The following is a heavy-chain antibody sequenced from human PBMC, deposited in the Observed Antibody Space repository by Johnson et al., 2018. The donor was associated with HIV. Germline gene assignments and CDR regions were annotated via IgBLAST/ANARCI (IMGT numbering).Heavy chain of an antibody. CDR3: ARDRSSGWYGRVDAFDI. D-gene: IGHD6-19*01. V-gene: IGHV3-11*04. J-gene: IGHJ3*02. CDR1: GFTFTDYY. Sequence: VQLVESGGGVVQPGRSLRLSCAASGFTFTDYYMNWMRQAPGKGLEWVSHISSSGSTIYYADSVKGRFTISRDNAKNTLYVQMNSLRAEDTAVYYCARDRSSGWYGRVDAFDIWGQGTMVTVSS. CDR2: ISSSGSTI.